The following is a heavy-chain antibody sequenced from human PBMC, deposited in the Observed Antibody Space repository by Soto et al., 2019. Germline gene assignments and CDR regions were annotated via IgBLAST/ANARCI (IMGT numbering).Heavy chain of an antibody. CDR3: ATVKYDYIWGSYHPFDQ. Sequence: QVQLVQSGAEVKKPGASVRLSCKVSGKSFDNFAVHWVRQTPGQRPEWMGRINVGDDKTKYSEKFQGRVIVSYDTSATTAYMELRALSSENTAVYYCATVKYDYIWGSYHPFDQWAQGAQV. J-gene: IGHJ4*02. D-gene: IGHD3-16*02. CDR1: GKSFDNFA. CDR2: INVGDDKT. V-gene: IGHV1-3*01.